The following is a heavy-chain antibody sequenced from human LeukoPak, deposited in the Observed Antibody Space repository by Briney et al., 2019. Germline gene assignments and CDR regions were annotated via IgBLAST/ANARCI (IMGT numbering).Heavy chain of an antibody. Sequence: GESLKISCKGSGYSFTSYWIGWVRQMPGKGLEWMGIIYPGDSGSRYSPSFQGQVTISADKSISTAYLQWSSPKASDSAMYYCARRDSSGYYFRFDYWGRGTLVTVSS. J-gene: IGHJ4*02. D-gene: IGHD3-22*01. CDR3: ARRDSSGYYFRFDY. V-gene: IGHV5-51*01. CDR1: GYSFTSYW. CDR2: IYPGDSGS.